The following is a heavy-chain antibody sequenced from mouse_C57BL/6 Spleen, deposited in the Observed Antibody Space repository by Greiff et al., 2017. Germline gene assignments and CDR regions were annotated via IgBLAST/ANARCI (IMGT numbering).Heavy chain of an antibody. D-gene: IGHD2-5*01. J-gene: IGHJ4*01. CDR3: ARDYSNLYAMDD. CDR1: GYAFSSYW. Sequence: QVQLQQSGAELVKPGASVKISCKASGYAFSSYWMNWVKQRPGKGLEWIGQIYPGDGDTNYNGKFKGKDSQTANKSSTTAYMQLSRLTSEDSAVYFCARDYSNLYAMDDWGQGTSVTVAS. CDR2: IYPGDGDT. V-gene: IGHV1-80*01.